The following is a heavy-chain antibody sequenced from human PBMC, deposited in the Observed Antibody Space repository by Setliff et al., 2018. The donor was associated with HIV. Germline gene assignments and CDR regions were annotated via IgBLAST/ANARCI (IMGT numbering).Heavy chain of an antibody. Sequence: AGGSLRLSCGASGFIFSNAWMNWIRQAPGKGLEWIARIKSRRDGGTTDYAAPVKGRFAISRDDSKNTVDLQMNSLRPEDTAVYYCARVAFTGWELLFAFDIWGQGTMVTVSS. CDR2: IKSRRDGGTT. D-gene: IGHD1-26*01. CDR3: ARVAFTGWELLFAFDI. J-gene: IGHJ3*02. V-gene: IGHV3-15*01. CDR1: GFIFSNAW.